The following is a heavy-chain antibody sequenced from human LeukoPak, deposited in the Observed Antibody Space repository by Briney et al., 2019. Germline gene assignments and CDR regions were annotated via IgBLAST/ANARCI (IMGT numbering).Heavy chain of an antibody. CDR3: AKVSSGWYGQNDY. D-gene: IGHD6-19*01. Sequence: GGSLRLSCAASGFTFSSYGMSWVRQAPGKGLEWVSAISGSGGSTYYADSVKGRFTISRDNSKDTLYLQMNSLRAEDTAVYYCAKVSSGWYGQNDYWGQGTLVTVSS. CDR1: GFTFSSYG. CDR2: ISGSGGST. V-gene: IGHV3-23*01. J-gene: IGHJ4*02.